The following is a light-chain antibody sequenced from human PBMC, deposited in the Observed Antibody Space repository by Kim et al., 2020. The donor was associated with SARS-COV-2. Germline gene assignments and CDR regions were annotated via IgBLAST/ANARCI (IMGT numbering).Light chain of an antibody. Sequence: VALGQTVRITCQGASLRSYYATWYQQKSGQAPVLVFYGKDKRPSGIPDRFSGSSSGSTASLTITGAQAADEADYYCKSRDSRGNVVFGGGTQLTVL. CDR1: SLRSYY. J-gene: IGLJ2*01. CDR2: GKD. V-gene: IGLV3-19*01. CDR3: KSRDSRGNVV.